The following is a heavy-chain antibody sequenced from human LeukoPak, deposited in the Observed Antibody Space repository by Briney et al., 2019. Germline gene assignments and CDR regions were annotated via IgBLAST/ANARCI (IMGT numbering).Heavy chain of an antibody. CDR2: INLNSGGT. V-gene: IGHV1-2*02. CDR1: GYTFTGYY. J-gene: IGHJ4*02. Sequence: GASVKVSCKASGYTFTGYYMYWMRQAPGQGLEWVGWINLNSGGTNYTQKFQGRVTVTSDTSITTAYMELSRLTSDDTAVYYCTRDLHSNFDYWGQGTLVTVSS. D-gene: IGHD2-21*01. CDR3: TRDLHSNFDY.